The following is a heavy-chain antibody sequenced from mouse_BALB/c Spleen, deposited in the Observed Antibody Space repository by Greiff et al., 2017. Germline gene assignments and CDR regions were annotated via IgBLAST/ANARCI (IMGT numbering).Heavy chain of an antibody. J-gene: IGHJ4*01. V-gene: IGHV5-12-1*01. Sequence: EVMLVESGGGLVKPGGSLKLSCAASGFAFSSYDMSWVRQTPEKRLEWVAYISSGGGSTYYPDTVKGRFTISRDNAKNTLYLQMSSLKSEDTAMYYCARLMRPLSYYDYDAMDYWGQGTSVTVSS. CDR3: ARLMRPLSYYDYDAMDY. CDR2: ISSGGGST. D-gene: IGHD2-10*01. CDR1: GFAFSSYD.